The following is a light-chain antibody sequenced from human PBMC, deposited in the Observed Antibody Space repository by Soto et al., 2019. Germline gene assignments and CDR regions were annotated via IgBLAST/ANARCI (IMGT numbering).Light chain of an antibody. CDR3: SSYTSSSISYV. V-gene: IGLV2-14*01. Sequence: QSVLTQPASVSGSRGQSITISCTGTSSDVGGYNYVSWYQQHPGKAPKLMIYDVSNRPSGVSNSFYGSKSGNTASLTISGLQAEDDADYYCSSYTSSSISYVSGTGTKVTVL. J-gene: IGLJ1*01. CDR2: DVS. CDR1: SSDVGGYNY.